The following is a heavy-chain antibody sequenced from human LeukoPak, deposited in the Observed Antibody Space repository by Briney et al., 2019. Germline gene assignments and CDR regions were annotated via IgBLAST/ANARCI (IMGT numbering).Heavy chain of an antibody. CDR2: MNPNSGNT. CDR3: ARFSTVTTDLYYYYYGMDV. Sequence: ASVKVSCKASGYTFTSYDINWVRQATGQGLERMGWMNPNSGNTGYAQKFQGRVTMTRNTSISTAYMELSSLRSEDTAVYYCARFSTVTTDLYYYYYGMDVWGQGTTVTVSS. D-gene: IGHD4-17*01. V-gene: IGHV1-8*01. CDR1: GYTFTSYD. J-gene: IGHJ6*02.